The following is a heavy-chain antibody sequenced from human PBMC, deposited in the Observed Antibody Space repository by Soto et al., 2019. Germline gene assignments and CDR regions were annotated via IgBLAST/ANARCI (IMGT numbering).Heavy chain of an antibody. J-gene: IGHJ6*02. CDR2: INTAGSTK. D-gene: IGHD2-2*01. CDR1: GFTFSNFE. Sequence: PGGSLRLSCAASGFTFSNFEMHWVRQAPGKGLEWVSYINTAGSTKYYAESVKGRFTISRDNARNSLFLQMNSLRAEDTAVYYCARAECSTPNCLTPYYSYGLDVWGQGTTVTVSS. CDR3: ARAECSTPNCLTPYYSYGLDV. V-gene: IGHV3-48*03.